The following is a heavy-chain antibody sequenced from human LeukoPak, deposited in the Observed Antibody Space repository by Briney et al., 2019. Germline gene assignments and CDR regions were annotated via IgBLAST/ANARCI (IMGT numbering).Heavy chain of an antibody. V-gene: IGHV1-46*01. J-gene: IGHJ4*02. Sequence: ASVKVSCKASGYTFTSYYMHWVRQAPGQGLEWMGIINPSGGSTSYAQKFRGRVTMTRDTSTSTVYMELSSLRSEDTAVYYCARERGYSYGQGSFDYWGQGTLVTVSS. D-gene: IGHD5-18*01. CDR2: INPSGGST. CDR1: GYTFTSYY. CDR3: ARERGYSYGQGSFDY.